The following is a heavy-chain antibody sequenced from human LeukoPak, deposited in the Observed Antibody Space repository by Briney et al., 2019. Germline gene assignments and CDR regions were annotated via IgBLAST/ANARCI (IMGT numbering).Heavy chain of an antibody. J-gene: IGHJ4*02. V-gene: IGHV1-69*05. D-gene: IGHD3-22*01. Sequence: SVKVSCKASGGTFSSYAISWVRQAPGQGVEWMGGISPIFGTANYAQKFQGRVTITTDESTSTAYMELSSLRSEDTAVYYCAREFQNRGYYDSSGPAYWGQGTLVTVSS. CDR3: AREFQNRGYYDSSGPAY. CDR1: GGTFSSYA. CDR2: ISPIFGTA.